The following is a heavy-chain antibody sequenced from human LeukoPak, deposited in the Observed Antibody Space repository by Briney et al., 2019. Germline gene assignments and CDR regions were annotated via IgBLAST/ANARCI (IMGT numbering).Heavy chain of an antibody. CDR2: ISSSSSYI. Sequence: KAWGSLRLSCAASGFTFSNYGMSWVRQAPGKGLEWVSSISSSSSYIYYADSVKGRFTISRDNAKNSLYLQMNSLRAEDTAVYYCAGPISSRYCSGGSCPNWFDPWGQGTLVTVSS. V-gene: IGHV3-21*01. D-gene: IGHD2-15*01. CDR1: GFTFSNYG. J-gene: IGHJ5*02. CDR3: AGPISSRYCSGGSCPNWFDP.